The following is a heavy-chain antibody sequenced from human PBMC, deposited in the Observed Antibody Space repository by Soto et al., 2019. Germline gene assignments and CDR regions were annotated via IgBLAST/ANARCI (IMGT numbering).Heavy chain of an antibody. J-gene: IGHJ4*02. V-gene: IGHV4-61*01. CDR1: GGSVSSGSHY. Sequence: KPSETLSLTCTVSGGSVSSGSHYWSWIRQPPGKGLEWIANIYYSGSTNYNPSLKSRVTISVDTSKNQFSLKLSSVTAADTAVYFFARYGDYVISFDFWGQGTLVTVSS. CDR2: IYYSGST. CDR3: ARYGDYVISFDF. D-gene: IGHD4-17*01.